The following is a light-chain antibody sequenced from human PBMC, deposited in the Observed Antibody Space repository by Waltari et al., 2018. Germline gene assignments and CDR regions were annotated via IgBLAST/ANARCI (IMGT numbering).Light chain of an antibody. CDR2: DAS. Sequence: EIVMTQSPATLSVSPGEGATVSCRASQSVRTNVAWSQQTPGQAPRLRIYDASTRASGIPARFSGSGSGTEFILTISSLQSEDFAVYYCQQYNNWPPWTFGQGTKVEIK. CDR1: QSVRTN. V-gene: IGKV3-15*01. J-gene: IGKJ1*01. CDR3: QQYNNWPPWT.